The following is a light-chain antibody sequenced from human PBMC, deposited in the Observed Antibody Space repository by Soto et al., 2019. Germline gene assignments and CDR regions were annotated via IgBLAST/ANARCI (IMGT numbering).Light chain of an antibody. V-gene: IGLV3-25*03. CDR3: QSADTRSILV. J-gene: IGLJ1*01. CDR1: VLPNQY. CDR2: KDT. Sequence: SYELTQPPSVSVSPGQTARITCSGDVLPNQYAYWYQQKSGQAPVMLIYKDTERPSGIPERFSGSTSGTTVTLTISGVQAEDEADDYCQSADTRSILVFGTGTKLTVL.